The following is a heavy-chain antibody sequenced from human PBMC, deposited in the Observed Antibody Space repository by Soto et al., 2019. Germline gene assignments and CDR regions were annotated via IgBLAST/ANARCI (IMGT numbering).Heavy chain of an antibody. D-gene: IGHD2-21*01. Sequence: QVQLQEAGPGLVKPSETLALNCSVSGASVSSGDYYWSRIRQPPGMGIEWIGYIYFSGATSYAPSLRRRVSIAFYTSNGLFFLKINVVTAADTAFDYSVKFHGYDSICYCLDFLGQGLLFSICS. V-gene: IGHV4-61*08. CDR1: GASVSSGDYY. J-gene: IGHJ4*02. CDR2: IYFSGAT. CDR3: VKFHGYDSICYCLDF.